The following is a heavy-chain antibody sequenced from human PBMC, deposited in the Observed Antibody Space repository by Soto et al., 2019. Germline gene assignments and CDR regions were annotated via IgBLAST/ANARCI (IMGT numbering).Heavy chain of an antibody. CDR1: GFTFSSYG. V-gene: IGHV3-23*01. J-gene: IGHJ4*02. Sequence: EVQLLESGGGLVQPGGSLRLSWAASGFTFSSYGMTWVRQAPGKGLELVSFSSATGAGTYYADSAKGRFTISRDNSKNTLYLQMTSLRADDTAVYYCAKDRRAGGNYGFYSDFWGQGALVIVSS. CDR2: SSATGAGT. D-gene: IGHD1-7*01. CDR3: AKDRRAGGNYGFYSDF.